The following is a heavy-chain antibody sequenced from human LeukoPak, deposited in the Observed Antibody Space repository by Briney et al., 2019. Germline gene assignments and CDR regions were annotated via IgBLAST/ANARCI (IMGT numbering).Heavy chain of an antibody. Sequence: GGSLRLSCAASGFTFSSYSMNWVRQAPGKGLEWVSYISSSSGTIYYADSVKGRFTISRDNAKNSLYLQMNSLRAEDTAVYYCARDWRSSTSLPGLPDAFDIWGQGTMVTVSS. CDR3: ARDWRSSTSLPGLPDAFDI. J-gene: IGHJ3*02. CDR2: ISSSSGTI. V-gene: IGHV3-48*04. CDR1: GFTFSSYS. D-gene: IGHD2-2*01.